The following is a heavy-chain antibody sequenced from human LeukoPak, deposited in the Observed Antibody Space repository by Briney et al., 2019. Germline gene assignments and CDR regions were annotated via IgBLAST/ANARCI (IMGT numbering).Heavy chain of an antibody. D-gene: IGHD6-13*01. J-gene: IGHJ4*02. Sequence: SGTLSLTCAVSGGSISSNNWWSWVRQPPGQGLEWIGEIYHSGSTNYNSSLKSRVTISVDKSKNQFSLNLSSVTAADTAVYYCARNSPYSSTTPWFDYWGQGTLVTVSS. V-gene: IGHV4-4*02. CDR2: IYHSGST. CDR1: GGSISSNNW. CDR3: ARNSPYSSTTPWFDY.